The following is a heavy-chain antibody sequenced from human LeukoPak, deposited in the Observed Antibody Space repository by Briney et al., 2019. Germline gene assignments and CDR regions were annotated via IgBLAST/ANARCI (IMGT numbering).Heavy chain of an antibody. CDR2: ISGSGDNT. D-gene: IGHD6-19*01. J-gene: IGHJ4*02. Sequence: GGSLRLSCAASGFTFSNYAMSWVRQAPGKGLEWVSAISGSGDNTYYADSVKGRFTISRDNSKNTLYLQMNSLRAEDTAVYFCAVGRDIRVAGPGGYFDYWGQGTLVTVSS. CDR1: GFTFSNYA. CDR3: AVGRDIRVAGPGGYFDY. V-gene: IGHV3-23*01.